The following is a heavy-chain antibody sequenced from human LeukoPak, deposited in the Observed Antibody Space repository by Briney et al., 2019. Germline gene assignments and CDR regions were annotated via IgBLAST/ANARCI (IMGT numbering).Heavy chain of an antibody. J-gene: IGHJ4*02. Sequence: ASVKVSCKASGYTFTSYYMHWVRQAPGQGLEWMGIINPSGGSTSYAQKFQGRVTMTRDTSTSTVYMELSSLGSEDTAVYYCAREHLGDYDSSGYYSNWGQGTLVTVSS. CDR1: GYTFTSYY. CDR2: INPSGGST. D-gene: IGHD3-22*01. V-gene: IGHV1-46*01. CDR3: AREHLGDYDSSGYYSN.